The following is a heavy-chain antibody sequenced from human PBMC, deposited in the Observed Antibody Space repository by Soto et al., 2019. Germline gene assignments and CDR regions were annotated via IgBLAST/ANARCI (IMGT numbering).Heavy chain of an antibody. V-gene: IGHV1-3*05. CDR3: ARSAISPYGGLIGPFDY. D-gene: IGHD3-16*02. Sequence: QVQLVQSGGEEKKPGASVKVSCEASGYTFTAYAIHWLRQVPGQRLEWMAWINPGNGNTRYSQKFLGRVSITRDTSASTAYLELDSLRSEDTAVYYCARSAISPYGGLIGPFDYWGQGNLVTVSS. CDR1: GYTFTAYA. CDR2: INPGNGNT. J-gene: IGHJ4*02.